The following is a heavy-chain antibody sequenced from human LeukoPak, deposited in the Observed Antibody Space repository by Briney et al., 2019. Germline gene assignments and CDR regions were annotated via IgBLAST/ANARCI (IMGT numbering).Heavy chain of an antibody. Sequence: SETLTLTCTVSGGSITSHYWNWIQQPPGKRLEWIGYFPDGGGTNYNPSLKSRVTISASTSMNQFSLKLSSVTAADTAVYYCAKSHFWTGYPSDYWGQGTRVSVSS. CDR3: AKSHFWTGYPSDY. CDR1: GGSITSHY. D-gene: IGHD3/OR15-3a*01. J-gene: IGHJ4*02. V-gene: IGHV4-59*11. CDR2: FPDGGGT.